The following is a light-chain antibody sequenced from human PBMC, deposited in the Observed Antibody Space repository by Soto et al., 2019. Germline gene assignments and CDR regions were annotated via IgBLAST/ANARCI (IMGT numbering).Light chain of an antibody. CDR3: QVYGRSPPNT. Sequence: EIVLTQSPGTLSLSPGERATLSCRASQSVSSSYLAWYQQKPGQAPRLLIYGASSRTTGIPDRFSGSGSGTDFTLTISRLQPEDFAVYYSQVYGRSPPNTFGQGTELEIK. J-gene: IGKJ2*01. V-gene: IGKV3-20*01. CDR1: QSVSSSY. CDR2: GAS.